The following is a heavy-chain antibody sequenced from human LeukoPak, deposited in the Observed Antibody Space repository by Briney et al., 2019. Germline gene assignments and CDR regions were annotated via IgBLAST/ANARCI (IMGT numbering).Heavy chain of an antibody. Sequence: ASVKVSFKASGYTFTSYGINWVRQAPGQGLEWMGWISVYNGNTLYAQRLQGRVTMTTDTYTSTAYMDLRSLRSDDTAVYYCARALDTPTNDYWGQGTLVTVSP. CDR3: ARALDTPTNDY. CDR1: GYTFTSYG. D-gene: IGHD5-18*01. J-gene: IGHJ4*02. V-gene: IGHV1-18*01. CDR2: ISVYNGNT.